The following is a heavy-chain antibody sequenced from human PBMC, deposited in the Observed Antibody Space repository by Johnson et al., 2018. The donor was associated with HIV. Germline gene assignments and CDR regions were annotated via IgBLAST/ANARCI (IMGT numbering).Heavy chain of an antibody. D-gene: IGHD1-26*01. CDR3: ARASAATKGNAFDI. CDR1: GFTFDDYA. CDR2: ISWNSGSI. V-gene: IGHV3-9*01. J-gene: IGHJ3*02. Sequence: VQLVESGGGLVQPGRSLRLSCAASGFTFDDYAMHWVRQAPGKGLEWVSGISWNSGSIGYADSVKGRFTISRDNAKNSLYLQMKSLRAEDTALYYCARASAATKGNAFDIWGQGTMVTVSS.